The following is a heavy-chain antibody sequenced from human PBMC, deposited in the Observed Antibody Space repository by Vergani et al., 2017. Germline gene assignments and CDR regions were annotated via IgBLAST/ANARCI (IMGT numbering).Heavy chain of an antibody. CDR1: GFTFSSYS. Sequence: EVQLVESGGGLVKPGGSLRLSCAASGFTFSSYSMNWVRQAPGKGLEWVSSISSSSSYIYYADSVKGRFTISRDNAKNSLYLQMNSLGAEDTAVYYCASFRVGSIGDLPPWGQGTLVTVSS. CDR2: ISSSSSYI. J-gene: IGHJ5*02. D-gene: IGHD3-3*01. V-gene: IGHV3-21*01. CDR3: ASFRVGSIGDLPP.